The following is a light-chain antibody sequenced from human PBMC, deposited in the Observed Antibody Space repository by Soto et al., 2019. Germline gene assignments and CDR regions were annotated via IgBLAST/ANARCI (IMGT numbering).Light chain of an antibody. CDR1: QSVGSN. Sequence: EIVMTQSPATLSVSPGERASLSCRASQSVGSNLAWYQHKPGQAPRLLIYGASTRATGIPARFSGGGSGTEFTLTISSLQAEDFAVYYCQQYSDWLTFGGGTKV. CDR2: GAS. CDR3: QQYSDWLT. V-gene: IGKV3-15*01. J-gene: IGKJ4*01.